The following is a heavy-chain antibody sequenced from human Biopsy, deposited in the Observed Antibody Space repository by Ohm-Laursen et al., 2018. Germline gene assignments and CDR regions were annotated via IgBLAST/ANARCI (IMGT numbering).Heavy chain of an antibody. CDR1: AGTFSNYG. D-gene: IGHD3-9*01. V-gene: IGHV1-69*06. CDR3: ATKLTGYFHH. CDR2: NIPILGTG. J-gene: IGHJ1*01. Sequence: SVKVSCKSPAGTFSNYGVNWVRQAPGQGLEWLGGNIPILGTGNYAQKFQDRVTVAADTSTSTATMELRSLRSDDTAVYYCATKLTGYFHHWGQGTLVIVSS.